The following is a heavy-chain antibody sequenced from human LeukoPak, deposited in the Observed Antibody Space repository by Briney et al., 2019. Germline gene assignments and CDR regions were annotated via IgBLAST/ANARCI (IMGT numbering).Heavy chain of an antibody. CDR3: TTDRTHIVVVTAYDAFDI. V-gene: IGHV3-15*01. D-gene: IGHD2-21*02. J-gene: IGHJ3*02. CDR2: IKSKTDGGTT. Sequence: GGSLRLSCAASGFTFSNAWMSWVRQAPGKGLEWVGRIKSKTDGGTTDYAAPVKGRFTISRDDSKNTLYLQMNSLKTEGTAVYYCTTDRTHIVVVTAYDAFDIWGQGTMVTVSS. CDR1: GFTFSNAW.